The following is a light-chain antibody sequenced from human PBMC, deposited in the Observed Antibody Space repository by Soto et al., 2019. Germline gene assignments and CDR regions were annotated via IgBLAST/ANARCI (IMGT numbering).Light chain of an antibody. CDR1: QDISNY. CDR2: AAS. V-gene: IGKV1-27*01. J-gene: IGKJ1*01. Sequence: DIQMTQSPSSLSASVGDRVTITCRASQDISNYLAWYQQKPGKVPKLLIYAASTLQSGVPSRFSGSGSVTDFTLTISSLQPEDVATYFCQKYDSGPWTFGQGTKVEIK. CDR3: QKYDSGPWT.